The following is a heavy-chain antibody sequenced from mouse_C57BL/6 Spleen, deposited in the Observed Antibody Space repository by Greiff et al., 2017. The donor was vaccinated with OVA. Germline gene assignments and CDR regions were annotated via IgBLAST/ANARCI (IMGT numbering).Heavy chain of an antibody. CDR1: GFTFSSYA. J-gene: IGHJ2*01. CDR3: AREGGYSGGYYFDY. CDR2: ISDGGSYT. V-gene: IGHV5-4*01. Sequence: EVQRVESGGGLVKPGGSLKLSSAASGFTFSSYAMSWVRQTPEKRLEWVATISDGGSYTYYPDNVKGRFTISRDNAKNNLYLQMSHLKSEDTAMYYCAREGGYSGGYYFDYWGQGTTLTVSS. D-gene: IGHD2-3*01.